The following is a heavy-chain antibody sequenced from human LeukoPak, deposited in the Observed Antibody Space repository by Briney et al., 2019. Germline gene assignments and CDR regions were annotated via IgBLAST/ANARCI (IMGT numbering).Heavy chain of an antibody. CDR1: GGSISSTSYY. V-gene: IGHV4-39*01. D-gene: IGHD2-21*02. CDR3: ARHGDLLSPFQT. J-gene: IGHJ5*02. Sequence: KTSETLSLTCTVSGGSISSTSYYWGWIRQPPGKGLEWIGTINYSGSTYYNPSLKSRVTISVDTSKNQISLKQNSVTAADTVMYYCARHGDLLSPFQTWGQGTLVTVSS. CDR2: INYSGST.